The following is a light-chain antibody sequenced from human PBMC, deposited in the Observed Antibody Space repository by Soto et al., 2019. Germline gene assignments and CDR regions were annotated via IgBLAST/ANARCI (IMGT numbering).Light chain of an antibody. CDR2: DVS. CDR1: SSDVGGYNY. Sequence: QSGLTQPASVSGCPGQSITIYCTGTSSDVGGYNYVSWYQHHPGKAPKLIIYDVSNRPSGVSIRFSGSKSDNTASLTISGLQPEDEADYHCSSYTTSNTRQIVFGTGTKVTVL. J-gene: IGLJ1*01. V-gene: IGLV2-14*03. CDR3: SSYTTSNTRQIV.